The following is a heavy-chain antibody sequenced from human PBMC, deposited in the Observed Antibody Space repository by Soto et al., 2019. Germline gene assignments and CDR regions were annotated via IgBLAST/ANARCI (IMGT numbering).Heavy chain of an antibody. CDR1: GYTFTSYD. J-gene: IGHJ6*03. V-gene: IGHV1-8*01. CDR2: MNPNSGNT. CDR3: ARALWFGEFPYYYYYMDV. Sequence: ASVKVSCKASGYTFTSYDINWVRQATGQGLEWMGWMNPNSGNTGYAQKFQGRVTMTRKTSISTAYMELSSLRSEDTAVYYCARALWFGEFPYYYYYMDVWGKGTTVTVSS. D-gene: IGHD3-10*01.